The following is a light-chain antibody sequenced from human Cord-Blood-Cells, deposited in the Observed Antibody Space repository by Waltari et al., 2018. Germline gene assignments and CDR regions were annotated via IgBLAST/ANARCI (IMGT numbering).Light chain of an antibody. CDR3: QQSYSTPKT. J-gene: IGKJ1*01. CDR2: AAS. V-gene: IGKV1-39*01. Sequence: DIQMPQSPSSLPASVGSRVTITCRASQSISSYLNWYQQKPGKAPKLLIYAASSLQSGVPSRFSGSGSGTDFTLTISSLQPEDFATYYCQQSYSTPKTFGQGTEVEIK. CDR1: QSISSY.